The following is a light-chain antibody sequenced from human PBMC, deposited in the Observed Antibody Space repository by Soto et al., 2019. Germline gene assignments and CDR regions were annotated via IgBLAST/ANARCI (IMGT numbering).Light chain of an antibody. CDR3: QQSYSSSLT. CDR1: QSISIC. Sequence: DIQMTQSPSSLSASVGDRVTITCRASQSISICLNLYQQKPGETPNLLIYAASSLQSGVPSRFSGSGSGTDFTLTISSLQPEDFATYHCQQSYSSSLTVGGGTKVEIK. J-gene: IGKJ4*01. V-gene: IGKV1-39*01. CDR2: AAS.